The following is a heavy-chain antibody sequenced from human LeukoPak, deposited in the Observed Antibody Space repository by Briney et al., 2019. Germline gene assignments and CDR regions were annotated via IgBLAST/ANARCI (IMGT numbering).Heavy chain of an antibody. CDR2: IYYSGST. Sequence: SETLSLTCTVSGGSISSSSYYWGWIRQPPGKGLEWIGNIYYSGSTYYNPSLESRVTISVDTSKNQFSLKLSSVTAADTAVYYCARETQYYYDSGGYYEYWGQGTLVTVSS. CDR3: ARETQYYYDSGGYYEY. D-gene: IGHD3-22*01. CDR1: GGSISSSSYY. J-gene: IGHJ4*02. V-gene: IGHV4-39*07.